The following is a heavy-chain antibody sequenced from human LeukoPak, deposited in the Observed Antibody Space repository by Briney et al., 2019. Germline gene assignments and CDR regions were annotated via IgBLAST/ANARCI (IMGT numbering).Heavy chain of an antibody. D-gene: IGHD3-22*01. V-gene: IGHV1-69*04. J-gene: IGHJ3*02. CDR3: ARGYYYDSSGYPTEGDAFDI. CDR2: IIPILGIA. CDR1: GGTFSSYA. Sequence: GASVKVSCKASGGTFSSYAISWVRQAPGQGLEWMGRIIPILGIANYAQKFQGRVTITADKSTSTAYMELSSLRSEDTAVYYCARGYYYDSSGYPTEGDAFDIWGQGTMVTVSS.